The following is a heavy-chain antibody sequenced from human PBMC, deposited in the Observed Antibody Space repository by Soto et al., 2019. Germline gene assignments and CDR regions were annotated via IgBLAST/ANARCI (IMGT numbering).Heavy chain of an antibody. CDR1: GYSFTSYW. Sequence: GESLKISCKGSGYSFTSYWIGWVRQMPGKGLEWMGIIYPGDSDTRYSPSFQGQVTISADKSISTAYLQWSSLKASDTAMYYCARLSSSRYFDWLLPAFDYWGQGTLVTVSS. D-gene: IGHD3-9*01. J-gene: IGHJ4*02. CDR3: ARLSSSRYFDWLLPAFDY. V-gene: IGHV5-51*01. CDR2: IYPGDSDT.